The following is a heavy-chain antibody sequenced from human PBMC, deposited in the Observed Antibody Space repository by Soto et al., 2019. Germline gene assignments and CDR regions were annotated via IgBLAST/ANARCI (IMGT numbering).Heavy chain of an antibody. CDR2: INHRGST. V-gene: IGHV4-34*01. Sequence: QVQLQQWGAGLLKPSETLSLTCAVYGGTFSGYNWGWIRQPPGEGLEWIGEINHRGSTKYSPSLKSRVTMSVDKSKNQFSLMLSSVTAADTAIYYCARVDDYWGQGMLVTVSS. J-gene: IGHJ4*02. CDR1: GGTFSGYN. CDR3: ARVDDY.